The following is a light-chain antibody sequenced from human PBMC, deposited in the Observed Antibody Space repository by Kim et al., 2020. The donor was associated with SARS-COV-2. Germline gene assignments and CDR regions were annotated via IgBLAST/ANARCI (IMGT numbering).Light chain of an antibody. CDR3: QQYNNWPMYT. V-gene: IGKV3-15*01. CDR1: QSVSSN. CDR2: GAS. J-gene: IGKJ2*01. Sequence: VAPGERATLSCRASQSVSSNLAWYQQKPGQAPRLLIYGASTRATGIPARFSGSGSGTEFTLTISSLQSEDFAVYYCQQYNNWPMYTFGQGTKLEI.